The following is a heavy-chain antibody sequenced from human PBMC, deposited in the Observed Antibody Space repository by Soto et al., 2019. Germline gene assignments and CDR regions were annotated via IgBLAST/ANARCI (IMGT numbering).Heavy chain of an antibody. CDR2: INSDGSST. CDR1: GFTFSSYW. Sequence: GSLRLSCAASGFTFSSYWMHWVRQAPGKGLVWVSRINSDGSSTSYADSVKGRFTISRDNAKNTLYLQMNSLRAEDTAVYYCARDCRYSSSDDAFDIWGQGTMVTVSS. CDR3: ARDCRYSSSDDAFDI. D-gene: IGHD6-6*01. J-gene: IGHJ3*02. V-gene: IGHV3-74*01.